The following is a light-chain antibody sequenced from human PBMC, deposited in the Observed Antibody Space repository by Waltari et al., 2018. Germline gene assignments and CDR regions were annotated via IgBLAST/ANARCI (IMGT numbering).Light chain of an antibody. Sequence: QSVLTQPPSASGTPGQRVTISCSGSSSNIGSNYAYWYQQLPGTAPKLLIYRNNRRPSGVPDRSSGSKSGTSASLAISGLRSEDEADYYCAAWDDSLSGPVFGGGTKLTVL. CDR2: RNN. CDR1: SSNIGSNY. CDR3: AAWDDSLSGPV. J-gene: IGLJ3*02. V-gene: IGLV1-47*01.